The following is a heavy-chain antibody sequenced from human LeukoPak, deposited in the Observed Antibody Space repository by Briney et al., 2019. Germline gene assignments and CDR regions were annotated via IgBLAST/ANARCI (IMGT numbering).Heavy chain of an antibody. CDR1: GFTFSSYS. CDR3: ARLPGIAAAYSNY. J-gene: IGHJ4*02. D-gene: IGHD6-13*01. V-gene: IGHV3-21*01. Sequence: GGSLRLSCAASGFTFSSYSMNWVRQAPGKGLEWVSSISSSSYIYYADSVKGRFTISRDNAKNSLYLQTNSLRAEGTAVYYCARLPGIAAAYSNYWGQGTLVTVSS. CDR2: ISSSSYI.